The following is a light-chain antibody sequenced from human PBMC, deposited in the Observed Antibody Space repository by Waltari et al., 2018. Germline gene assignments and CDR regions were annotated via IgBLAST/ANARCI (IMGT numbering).Light chain of an antibody. V-gene: IGKV1-9*01. CDR3: QQLYSYPFT. CDR1: QGIYSY. J-gene: IGKJ3*01. CDR2: AAS. Sequence: DIQLTQSPSFLSASVGDRVTIPCRASQGIYSYLAWYQQKPGKAPNLLIYAASTLQTGVPSRFSGSGSVTKFTLTISSLQPEDFATYYCQQLYSYPFTFGPGTKVDIK.